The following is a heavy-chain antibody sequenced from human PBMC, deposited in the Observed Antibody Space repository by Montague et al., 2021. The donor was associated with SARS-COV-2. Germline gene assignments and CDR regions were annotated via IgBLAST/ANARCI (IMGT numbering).Heavy chain of an antibody. V-gene: IGHV3-7*01. D-gene: IGHD3-10*01. Sequence: SLRLSCAASGFTFTNYWMSWVRQAPGKGLECVANINQDGSQNYYVDSVKGRFTISRDNAKKSLYLQMNSLRAEDTALYYRAKSRWESGGYYNDADYWGQGILVTVSP. CDR1: GFTFTNYW. J-gene: IGHJ4*02. CDR2: INQDGSQN. CDR3: AKSRWESGGYYNDADY.